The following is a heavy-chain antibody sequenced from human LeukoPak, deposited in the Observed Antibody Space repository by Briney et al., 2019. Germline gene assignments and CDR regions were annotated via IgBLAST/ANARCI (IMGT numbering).Heavy chain of an antibody. V-gene: IGHV1-18*01. CDR1: GYTFTSYG. J-gene: IGHJ6*03. CDR3: ARVKRDYYYYYYMDV. Sequence: ASVKVSCKASGYTFTSYGISWVRQAPGQGLEWMGWISAYNGNTNYAQKLQGRVTMTTDTSTSTAYMELRSLRYDDTAVYYCARVKRDYYYYYYMDVWGKGTTVTVSS. CDR2: ISAYNGNT.